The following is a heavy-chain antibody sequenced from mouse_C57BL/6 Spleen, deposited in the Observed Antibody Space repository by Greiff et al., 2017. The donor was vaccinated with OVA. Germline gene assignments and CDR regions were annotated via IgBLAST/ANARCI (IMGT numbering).Heavy chain of an antibody. Sequence: EVQLQQSGAELVKPGASVKLSCTASGFNIKDYYMPWVKQRTEQGLEWIGRIDPEDGETKYAPKFQGKATITADTSANTAYLQLSSLTSEDTAVYYCAYDGYYGFAYWGQGTLVTVSA. J-gene: IGHJ3*01. V-gene: IGHV14-2*01. CDR1: GFNIKDYY. D-gene: IGHD2-3*01. CDR3: AYDGYYGFAY. CDR2: IDPEDGET.